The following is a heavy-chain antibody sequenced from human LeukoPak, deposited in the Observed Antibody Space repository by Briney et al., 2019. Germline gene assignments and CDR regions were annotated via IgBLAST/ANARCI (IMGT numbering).Heavy chain of an antibody. CDR1: GGSISPYF. Sequence: KTSETLSLTCTVSGGSISPYFWSWMRQTPGKGLEWIGYISYTGSTNYNSALKSRVTISVDTSKNQFSLQLTSVTAADTAVYYCARDDYRGVTNFDPWGQGTLVTVSS. J-gene: IGHJ5*02. CDR2: ISYTGST. D-gene: IGHD3-10*01. V-gene: IGHV4-59*01. CDR3: ARDDYRGVTNFDP.